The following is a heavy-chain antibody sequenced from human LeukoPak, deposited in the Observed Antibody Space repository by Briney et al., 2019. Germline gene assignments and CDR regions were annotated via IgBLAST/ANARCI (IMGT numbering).Heavy chain of an antibody. CDR1: GGAFSSYA. CDR2: IIPIFGTA. V-gene: IGHV1-69*05. J-gene: IGHJ3*02. D-gene: IGHD3-16*02. CDR3: ARDSGVWGSYRTSAFDI. Sequence: ASVKVSCKASGGAFSSYAISWVRQAPGQGLEWMGGIIPIFGTANYAHKFQGRVTITTDESTSTAYMELSSLRSEDTAVYYCARDSGVWGSYRTSAFDIWGQGTMVTVSS.